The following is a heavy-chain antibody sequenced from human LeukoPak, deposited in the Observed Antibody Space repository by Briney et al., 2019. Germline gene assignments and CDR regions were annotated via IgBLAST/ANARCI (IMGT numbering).Heavy chain of an antibody. V-gene: IGHV1-2*02. CDR1: GYTFTGYY. Sequence: ASVKVSCKASGYTFTGYYMHWVRRAPGQGRKWMGWINPNSGGTNYAQKFQGRVTMTRDTSISTAYMELSRLRSDDTAVYYCARKIVRLTYYYDSSGRDDAFDIWGQGTMVTVSS. CDR3: ARKIVRLTYYYDSSGRDDAFDI. CDR2: INPNSGGT. J-gene: IGHJ3*02. D-gene: IGHD3-22*01.